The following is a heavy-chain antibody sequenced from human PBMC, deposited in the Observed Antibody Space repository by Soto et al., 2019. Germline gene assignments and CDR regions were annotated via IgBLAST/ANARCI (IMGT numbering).Heavy chain of an antibody. Sequence: QVHLVQSGAEVKRPGASVKISCKTFGYIFTDYSIHWVRQAPGQGLEWMGKINPSDGSTKYALNFEGKNSKTYDPSTATVDKELGSPRSDHPAVFYWARGVTRTEGSWSWWVDPWGQGTLVTASS. CDR3: ARGVTRTEGSWSWWVDP. V-gene: IGHV1-46*01. CDR2: INPSDGST. CDR1: GYIFTDYS. J-gene: IGHJ5*02. D-gene: IGHD2-2*01.